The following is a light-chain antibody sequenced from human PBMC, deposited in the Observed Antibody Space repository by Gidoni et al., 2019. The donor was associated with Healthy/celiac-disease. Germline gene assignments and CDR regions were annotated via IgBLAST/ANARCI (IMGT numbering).Light chain of an antibody. V-gene: IGKV1-5*03. Sequence: DKQMTQSPSTLSASVGDRVTLTCRARQSISSWLAWYQQKPGKAPQRLIYKASSLESGVPSRFSGSGSGTEVSLTISSRQPDDFATYYCQQYNSYSSTFGRGTKLEIK. CDR1: QSISSW. CDR3: QQYNSYSST. CDR2: KAS. J-gene: IGKJ2*01.